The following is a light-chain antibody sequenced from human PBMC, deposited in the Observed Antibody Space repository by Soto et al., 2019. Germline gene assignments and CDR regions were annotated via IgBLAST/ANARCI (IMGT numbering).Light chain of an antibody. Sequence: QSVLTQPPSASGTPGQRVTISCSGSSSNIGSNYVYWYQQLPGTAPKLLIYRNNQRPSGVPDRFSGYKSGTSASLDISGLRSEDEADYYCAAWDGSLSGYVFGTGTKVTVL. J-gene: IGLJ1*01. CDR3: AAWDGSLSGYV. V-gene: IGLV1-47*01. CDR1: SSNIGSNY. CDR2: RNN.